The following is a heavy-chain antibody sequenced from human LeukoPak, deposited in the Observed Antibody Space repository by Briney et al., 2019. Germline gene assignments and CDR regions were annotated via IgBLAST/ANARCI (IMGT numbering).Heavy chain of an antibody. J-gene: IGHJ3*02. V-gene: IGHV3-30*18. Sequence: GGSLRLSCAASGFTFSTYDMHWLRQAPGKGLEWVAIISYDGSDKYYADSVKGRFTISRDNSKDTLYLQMNSLRAEDTAVYYCAKDFGEAAFDIWGQGTMVTVSS. CDR1: GFTFSTYD. D-gene: IGHD3-10*01. CDR2: ISYDGSDK. CDR3: AKDFGEAAFDI.